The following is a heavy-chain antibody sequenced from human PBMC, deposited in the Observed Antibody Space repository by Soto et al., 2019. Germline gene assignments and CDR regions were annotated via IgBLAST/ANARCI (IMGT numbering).Heavy chain of an antibody. CDR1: GGSISSYY. CDR2: IYYSGST. Sequence: SETLSLTCTVSGGSISSYYWSWIRQPPGKGLEWIGYIYYSGSTNYNPSLKSRVTISVDTSKNQFSLKLSSVTAADTAVYYCARHDFFDYWGQGTLVTVSS. V-gene: IGHV4-59*01. CDR3: ARHDFFDY. J-gene: IGHJ4*02.